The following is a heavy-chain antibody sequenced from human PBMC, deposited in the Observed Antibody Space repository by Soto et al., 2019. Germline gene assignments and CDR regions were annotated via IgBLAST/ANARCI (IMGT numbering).Heavy chain of an antibody. CDR1: GDSVSSSNYY. D-gene: IGHD2-15*01. Sequence: QLQLQESGPGLVKPSETLSLTGTVSGDSVSSSNYYWGWIRQPPGKGLEWIASIYYGGSTYYKPSSKSRLNLSVDTSSSPFSLMLGSVTAADSAVYYCARHLGCWSGGGCYTDYWGQGTLVTVSS. CDR3: ARHLGCWSGGGCYTDY. V-gene: IGHV4-39*01. J-gene: IGHJ4*02. CDR2: IYYGGST.